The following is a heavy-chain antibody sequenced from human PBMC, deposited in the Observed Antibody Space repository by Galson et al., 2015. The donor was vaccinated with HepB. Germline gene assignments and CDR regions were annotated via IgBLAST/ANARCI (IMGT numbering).Heavy chain of an antibody. CDR1: GFTFSNAW. V-gene: IGHV3-15*01. J-gene: IGHJ6*02. Sequence: SLRLSCAASGFTFSNAWMSWVRQAPGKGLEWVGRIKSKTDGGTTDYAAPVKGRFTISRDDSKNTLYLQMNSLKTEDTAVYYCTTDASYYYYGMDVWGQGTTVTVSS. CDR2: IKSKTDGGTT. CDR3: TTDASYYYYGMDV.